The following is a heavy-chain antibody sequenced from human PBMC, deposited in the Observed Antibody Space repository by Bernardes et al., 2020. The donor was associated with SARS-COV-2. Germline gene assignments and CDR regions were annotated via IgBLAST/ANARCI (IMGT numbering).Heavy chain of an antibody. Sequence: VGSLSLSCAASGFAFSSNGMSWVRQAPGKGLEWVSSSGGDGGTHYADSVRGRFTISRDTSKNTLFLQMNSLRGEDTAVYYCAKDLFWWSAADFWGQGTVVTVSS. CDR1: GFAFSSNG. CDR2: SGGDGGT. D-gene: IGHD2-21*01. V-gene: IGHV3-23*01. CDR3: AKDLFWWSAADF. J-gene: IGHJ4*02.